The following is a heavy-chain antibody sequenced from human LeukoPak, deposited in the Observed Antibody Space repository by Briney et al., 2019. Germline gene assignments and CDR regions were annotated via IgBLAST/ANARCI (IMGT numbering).Heavy chain of an antibody. V-gene: IGHV4-4*07. CDR3: ARGRYESTRLSAYYYYYMDV. D-gene: IGHD1-14*01. Sequence: PSETLSLTCTVSGGSISSYYWSWIRQPAGKGLEWIGRIYTSGTTIYNPSLKSRVTMSVDTSKNQFSLKLSSVTAADTAVYYCARGRYESTRLSAYYYYYMDVWGKGTTVTVSS. CDR2: IYTSGTT. CDR1: GGSISSYY. J-gene: IGHJ6*03.